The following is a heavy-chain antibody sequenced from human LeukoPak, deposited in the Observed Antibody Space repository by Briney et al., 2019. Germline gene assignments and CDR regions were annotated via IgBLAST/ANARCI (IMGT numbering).Heavy chain of an antibody. CDR2: ISGSGGST. CDR1: GFSFSTYW. Sequence: GGSLRLSCETSGFSFSTYWMSWVRQAPGKGLEWVSTISGSGGSTYYADSVKGRFTISRDNSKNTLYLQMNSLRAEDTAVYYCAKVPLIAAPKHFDYWGQGTLVTVSS. D-gene: IGHD5-12*01. J-gene: IGHJ4*02. CDR3: AKVPLIAAPKHFDY. V-gene: IGHV3-23*01.